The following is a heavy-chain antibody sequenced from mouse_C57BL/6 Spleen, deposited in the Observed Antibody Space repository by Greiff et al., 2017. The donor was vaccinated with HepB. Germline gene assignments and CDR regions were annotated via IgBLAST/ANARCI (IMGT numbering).Heavy chain of an antibody. CDR1: GFNIKDYY. D-gene: IGHD1-1*01. Sequence: EVNLVESGAELVRPGASVKLSCTASGFNIKDYYMHWVKQRPEQGLEWIGRIDPEDGDTEYAPKFQGKATMTADTSSNTAYLQLSSLTSEDTAVYYCTGPITTVVATNFDYWGQGTTLTVSS. CDR3: TGPITTVVATNFDY. J-gene: IGHJ2*01. V-gene: IGHV14-1*01. CDR2: IDPEDGDT.